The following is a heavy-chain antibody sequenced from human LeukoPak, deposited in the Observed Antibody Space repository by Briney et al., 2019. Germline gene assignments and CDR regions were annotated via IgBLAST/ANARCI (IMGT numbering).Heavy chain of an antibody. CDR2: ILYDGSLK. Sequence: GGSLRLSWAASGFTFNDYDMHWVRQAPGKGLEWVAFILYDGSLKYYAASVRGRFTISRDSYKHTLYLQMTTLRAEDTAVYYCAKRTMVRGVRFDAFDMWGQGTMVTVSS. V-gene: IGHV3-30*02. D-gene: IGHD3-10*01. J-gene: IGHJ3*02. CDR1: GFTFNDYD. CDR3: AKRTMVRGVRFDAFDM.